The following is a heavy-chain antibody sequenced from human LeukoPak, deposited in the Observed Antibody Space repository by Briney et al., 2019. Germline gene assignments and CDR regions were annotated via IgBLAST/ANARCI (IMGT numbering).Heavy chain of an antibody. CDR3: VRRDPYSRSTIVGATYWYFDL. J-gene: IGHJ2*01. Sequence: SETLSLTCTVSGGSISSYYWSWIRQPPGKGLEWIGYIYYSGSTNYNPSLKSRVTISVDTSKNQFSLKLSSVTAADTAVYYCVRRDPYSRSTIVGATYWYFDLWGRGTLVTVSS. V-gene: IGHV4-59*08. D-gene: IGHD1-26*01. CDR2: IYYSGST. CDR1: GGSISSYY.